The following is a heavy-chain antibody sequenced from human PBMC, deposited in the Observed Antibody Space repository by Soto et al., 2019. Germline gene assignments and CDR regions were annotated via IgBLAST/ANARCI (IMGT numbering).Heavy chain of an antibody. J-gene: IGHJ4*02. CDR1: GFTFSSYW. CDR3: TRDIGGKGAY. V-gene: IGHV3-74*01. Sequence: PEGSLRLSCAASGFTFSSYWMHWVRQVPGKGLLWVSRIDEYGSTINYADSVKGRFTISRDNARNTLYLEMISLGAEDTALYYCTRDIGGKGAYWGPGTLVTVSS. CDR2: IDEYGSTI. D-gene: IGHD3-10*01.